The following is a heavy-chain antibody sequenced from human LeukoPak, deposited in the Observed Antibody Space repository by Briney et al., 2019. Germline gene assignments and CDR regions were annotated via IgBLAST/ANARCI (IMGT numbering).Heavy chain of an antibody. Sequence: ASVKVSCKASGGTFSSYAISWVRQAPGQGLEWMGGIIPIFGTANYAQKFQGRVTITADESTSTAYMELSSLRSEDTAVYYCARGHCSSTSCYGPVWWFDPWGQGTLVAVSS. CDR2: IIPIFGTA. J-gene: IGHJ5*02. CDR3: ARGHCSSTSCYGPVWWFDP. CDR1: GGTFSSYA. V-gene: IGHV1-69*13. D-gene: IGHD2-2*01.